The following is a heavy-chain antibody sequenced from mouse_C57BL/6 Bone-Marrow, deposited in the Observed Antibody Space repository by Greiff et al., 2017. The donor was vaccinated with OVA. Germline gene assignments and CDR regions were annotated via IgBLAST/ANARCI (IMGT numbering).Heavy chain of an antibody. CDR1: GFTFSDYG. V-gene: IGHV5-17*01. CDR2: ISSGSSTI. D-gene: IGHD1-1*01. J-gene: IGHJ1*03. CDR3: AREYGSSDHWYFDV. Sequence: EVKLLESGGGLVKPGGSLKLSCAASGFTFSDYGMHWVRQAPEKGLEWVAYISSGSSTIYYADTVKGRFTISRDNAKNTLFLQMTSLRSEDTAMYYCAREYGSSDHWYFDVWGTGTTVTVSS.